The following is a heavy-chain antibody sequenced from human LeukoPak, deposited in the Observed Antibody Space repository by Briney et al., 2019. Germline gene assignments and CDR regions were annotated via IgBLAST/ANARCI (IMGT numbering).Heavy chain of an antibody. V-gene: IGHV3-30*04. Sequence: PGGSLRLSCAASGFTFSSYAMHWVRQAPGKGLEWVAVISYDGSNKYYADSVKGRFTISRDNPKNTLYLQMNSLRAEDTAVYYCARSLQPYSGYDPFDYWGQGTLVTVSS. CDR2: ISYDGSNK. J-gene: IGHJ4*02. D-gene: IGHD5-12*01. CDR3: ARSLQPYSGYDPFDY. CDR1: GFTFSSYA.